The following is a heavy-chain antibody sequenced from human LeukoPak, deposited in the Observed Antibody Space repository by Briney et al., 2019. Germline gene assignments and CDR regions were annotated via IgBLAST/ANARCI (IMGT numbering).Heavy chain of an antibody. J-gene: IGHJ4*02. V-gene: IGHV3-15*01. D-gene: IGHD4-17*01. CDR1: GFTFSNAW. CDR2: IKSKTDGETT. CDR3: TTAATVTTLDY. Sequence: GGSLRLSCAASGFTFSNAWMSWVRQAPGKGLEWVGRIKSKTDGETTDYAAPVKGRFTISRDDSKNTLYLQMNSLKTEDTAVYYCTTAATVTTLDYWGQGTLVTVSS.